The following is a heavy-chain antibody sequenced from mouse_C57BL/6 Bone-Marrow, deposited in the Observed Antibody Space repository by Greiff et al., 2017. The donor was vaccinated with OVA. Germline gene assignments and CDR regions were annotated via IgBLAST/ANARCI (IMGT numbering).Heavy chain of an antibody. CDR3: TSGDYYGSSLFDD. Sequence: EVKLMESGGGLVQPGGSMKLSCAASGFTFSDAWMDWVRQSPEKGLEWVAEIRNKANNHATYYAESVKGRFTISRDDSKSSVYLQMNSLRAEDTGIYYCTSGDYYGSSLFDDWGQGTTLTVSS. CDR1: GFTFSDAW. V-gene: IGHV6-6*01. D-gene: IGHD1-1*01. CDR2: IRNKANNHAT. J-gene: IGHJ2*01.